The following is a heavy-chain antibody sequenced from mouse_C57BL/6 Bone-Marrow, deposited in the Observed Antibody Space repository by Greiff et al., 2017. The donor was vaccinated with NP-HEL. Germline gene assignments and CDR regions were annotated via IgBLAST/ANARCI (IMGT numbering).Heavy chain of an antibody. D-gene: IGHD1-1*01. CDR1: GFTFSSYG. Sequence: DVHLVESGGDLVKPGGSLKLSCAASGFTFSSYGMSWVRQTPDKRLEWVATISSGGSYPYYPDSVKGRFTISRDNAKNTLYLQMSSLKSEDTAMYYCARHKDYYGSSFYFDYWGQGTTLTVSS. CDR3: ARHKDYYGSSFYFDY. V-gene: IGHV5-6*01. J-gene: IGHJ2*01. CDR2: ISSGGSYP.